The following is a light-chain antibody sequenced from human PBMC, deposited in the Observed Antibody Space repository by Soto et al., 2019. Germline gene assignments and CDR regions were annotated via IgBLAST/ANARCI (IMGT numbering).Light chain of an antibody. CDR3: QQYNSYSPT. CDR1: QSISVW. CDR2: KAS. Sequence: DIQMTQSLSSLSASVGDRVTITCRTSQSISVWLAWYQQKAGKAPNLLIYKASRLESGVPSRFSGSGSETEFTLTISGLQPGDSETYYCQQYNSYSPTFGQGTIADIK. J-gene: IGKJ1*01. V-gene: IGKV1-5*03.